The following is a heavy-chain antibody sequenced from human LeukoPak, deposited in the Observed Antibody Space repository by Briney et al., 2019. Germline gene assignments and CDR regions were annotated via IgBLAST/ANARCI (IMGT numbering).Heavy chain of an antibody. CDR2: IYHSGST. V-gene: IGHV4-38-2*02. D-gene: IGHD3-16*01. CDR1: GYSISSGYY. J-gene: IGHJ4*02. Sequence: SETLSLTCTVSGYSISSGYYWGWIRQPPGKGLEWIGSIYHSGSTYYNPSLKSRVTISVDTSKNQFSLKLRSVTAADTAVYYCARIMDPLGELGWFDYWGQGTLVTVSS. CDR3: ARIMDPLGELGWFDY.